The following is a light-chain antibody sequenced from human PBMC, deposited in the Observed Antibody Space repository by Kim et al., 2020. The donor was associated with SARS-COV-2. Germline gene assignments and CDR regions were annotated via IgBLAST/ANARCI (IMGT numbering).Light chain of an antibody. V-gene: IGKV1-27*01. CDR3: QKYDSAPLT. Sequence: IHMTQSPSSLSASVGDRVTITCRASQGISNSLAWYQQKSGKVPKLLIYTASTLRSGVPSRFSGSGSGTDFTLTISSLQPEDVATYYCQKYDSAPLTFGGGTKVDIK. CDR2: TAS. CDR1: QGISNS. J-gene: IGKJ4*01.